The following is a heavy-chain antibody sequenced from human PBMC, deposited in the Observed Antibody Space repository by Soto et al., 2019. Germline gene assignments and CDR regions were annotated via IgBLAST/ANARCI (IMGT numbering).Heavy chain of an antibody. CDR2: INHSGST. CDR1: GGSFSGYY. V-gene: IGHV4-34*01. J-gene: IGHJ4*02. D-gene: IGHD3-22*01. Sequence: SETLSLTCAVYGGSFSGYYWSWIRQPPGKGLEWIGEINHSGSTNYNPSLKSRVTISVDTSKNQFSLKLSSVTAADTAVYYCARVGYSDYWGQGPLVTVSS. CDR3: ARVGYSDY.